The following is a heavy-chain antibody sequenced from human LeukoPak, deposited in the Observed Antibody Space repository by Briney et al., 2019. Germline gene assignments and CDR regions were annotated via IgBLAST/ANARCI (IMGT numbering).Heavy chain of an antibody. V-gene: IGHV3-30-3*01. D-gene: IGHD3-9*01. CDR3: ARATGYWNFDY. J-gene: IGHJ4*02. CDR1: GFTFSNYA. CDR2: ISYDGNNK. Sequence: GGSLRLSCAASGFTFSNYAMHWVRQAPGKGLEWVAVISYDGNNKYYADSVKGRFTISRDNSKNMLYLQMNSLRAEDTAVYYCARATGYWNFDYWGQGTLVTVSS.